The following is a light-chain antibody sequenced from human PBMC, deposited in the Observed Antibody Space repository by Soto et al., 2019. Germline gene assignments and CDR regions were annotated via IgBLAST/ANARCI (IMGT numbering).Light chain of an antibody. CDR3: QHYNSYPWT. CDR2: DAS. CDR1: QSISSW. V-gene: IGKV1-5*01. J-gene: IGKJ1*01. Sequence: DIQMTQSPSTLSASVGDRLTITCRASQSISSWLAWYQQKPGKAPKLLIYDASTLESGVPSRFSGSGSGTEFTLTISSLQPDDFAIYYCQHYNSYPWTFGQGTKVEIK.